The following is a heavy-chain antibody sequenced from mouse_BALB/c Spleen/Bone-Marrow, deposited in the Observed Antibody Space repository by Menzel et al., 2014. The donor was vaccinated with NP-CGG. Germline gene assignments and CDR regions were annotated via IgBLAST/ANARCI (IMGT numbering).Heavy chain of an antibody. D-gene: IGHD2-3*01. V-gene: IGHV2-2*02. J-gene: IGHJ4*01. CDR3: ARNRDGRYAMDY. Sequence: QVQLQQSGPGLVQPSQSLSITCTVSGFSLTSYGVHWVRQSPGKGLEWLGVIWSGGSTDYNAAFISRLSISKDNSKSQVFFKMNSLQANVTAIYYCARNRDGRYAMDYWGQGTSVTVSS. CDR2: IWSGGST. CDR1: GFSLTSYG.